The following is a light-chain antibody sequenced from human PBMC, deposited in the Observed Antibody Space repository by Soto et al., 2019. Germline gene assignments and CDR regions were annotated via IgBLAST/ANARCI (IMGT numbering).Light chain of an antibody. J-gene: IGKJ3*01. CDR1: QSINSY. Sequence: DIQMTQSPSSLSASVGDRVTITCRASQSINSYLNWYQQKPGKAPKLLIYAASRLQSGVPSRFSGSGAGTDFTLTISSLQPEDFATYYCQQSYSSPSTFGPGTKGDIK. CDR3: QQSYSSPST. CDR2: AAS. V-gene: IGKV1-39*01.